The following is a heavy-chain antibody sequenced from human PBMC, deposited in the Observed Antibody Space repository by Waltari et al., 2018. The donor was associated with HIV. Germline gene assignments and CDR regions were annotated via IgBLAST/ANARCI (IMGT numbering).Heavy chain of an antibody. CDR2: MYSGGTT. CDR3: ARVDRAGTTSGWDVFDI. CDR1: GFTVSSHH. V-gene: IGHV3-66*01. Sequence: EVQLVESGGGLVRPGGSLRPSCAASGFTVSSHHMGWVRQTPGKGLEYVSVMYSGGTTHYADSVNGRFTISRDSSKSALYLQMNTLRAEDTALYYCARVDRAGTTSGWDVFDIWGQGTMVTVSS. D-gene: IGHD1-1*01. J-gene: IGHJ3*02.